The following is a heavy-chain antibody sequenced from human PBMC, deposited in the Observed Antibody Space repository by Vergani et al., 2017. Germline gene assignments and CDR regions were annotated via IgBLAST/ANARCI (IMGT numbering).Heavy chain of an antibody. CDR2: ISGSSGST. Sequence: EVQLVESGGGLVQPGRSLRLSCAASGFTFDDYAMHWVRQAPGKGLEWVSAISGSSGSTFYADSVKGRFTISRDNSKNTLSLQMNTLRAEDTALYYCARGPGGTYSFDSWGQGTLVTVSS. CDR1: GFTFDDYA. CDR3: ARGPGGTYSFDS. V-gene: IGHV3-23*04. D-gene: IGHD1-26*01. J-gene: IGHJ4*02.